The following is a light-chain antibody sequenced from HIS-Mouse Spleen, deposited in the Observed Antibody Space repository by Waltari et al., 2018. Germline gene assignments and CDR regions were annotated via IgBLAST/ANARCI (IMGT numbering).Light chain of an antibody. V-gene: IGLV1-47*01. CDR3: AAWDDSLSGYV. CDR1: SSNIGRNH. J-gene: IGLJ1*01. Sequence: QSVLTQPPSASGTPGQRVTISCSGSSSNIGRNHVSWYQQLPGTAPKPLIYRNNQRPSGVPDRFSGSKSGTSASLAISGLRSEDEADYYCAAWDDSLSGYVFGTGTKVTVL. CDR2: RNN.